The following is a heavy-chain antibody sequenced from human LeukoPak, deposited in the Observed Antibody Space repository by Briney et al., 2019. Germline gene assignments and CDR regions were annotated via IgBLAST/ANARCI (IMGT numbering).Heavy chain of an antibody. Sequence: GGSLRLSCAASGFTFNNYAMSWVRQAPGKGLEWVSAISGSGDFTYYADSVKGRFTISRDNSKNTLYLQMNSLRVEDSAVYYCAKDMTPVAYCSSTSCYRSFYNCGQETLVTVSS. CDR3: AKDMTPVAYCSSTSCYRSFYN. CDR2: ISGSGDFT. CDR1: GFTFNNYA. D-gene: IGHD2-2*01. J-gene: IGHJ4*02. V-gene: IGHV3-23*01.